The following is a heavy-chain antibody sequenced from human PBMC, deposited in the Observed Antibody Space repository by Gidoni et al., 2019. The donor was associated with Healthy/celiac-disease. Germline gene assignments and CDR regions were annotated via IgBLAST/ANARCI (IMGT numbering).Heavy chain of an antibody. J-gene: IGHJ3*02. V-gene: IGHV1-69*04. CDR1: GGTFSSYA. Sequence: QVQLVQSGAEVKKPGSSVKVSCKASGGTFSSYAISWVRQAPGQGLEWMGRTIPILGIANYAQKFQGRVTITADKSTSTAYMELSSLRSEDTAVYYCARDRGGSEYGAFDIWGQGTMVTVSS. CDR2: TIPILGIA. D-gene: IGHD1-26*01. CDR3: ARDRGGSEYGAFDI.